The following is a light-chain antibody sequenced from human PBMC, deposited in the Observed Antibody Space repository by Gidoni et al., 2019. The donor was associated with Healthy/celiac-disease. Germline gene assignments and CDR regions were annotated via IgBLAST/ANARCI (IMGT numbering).Light chain of an antibody. CDR3: QQRSNWPQLT. CDR2: DAS. CDR1: QSVSSY. V-gene: IGKV3-11*01. J-gene: IGKJ4*01. Sequence: EIVLTQSPATLSLSPGERATLSCRASQSVSSYLAWYHQKPGQAPRLLIYDASNRATGIPARFSGSGSGTDCTLTISSLEPEDFAVYYCQQRSNWPQLTFGGGTKVEIK.